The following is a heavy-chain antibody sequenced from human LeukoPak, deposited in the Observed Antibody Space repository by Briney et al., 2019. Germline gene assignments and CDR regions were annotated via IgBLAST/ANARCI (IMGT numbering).Heavy chain of an antibody. CDR3: ARLPRGSSRQYYFDY. Sequence: ASVKVSCKASGGTFSSYAISWVRQAPGQGLEWMGGIIPIFGTANYAQKFQGRVTITADESTSTAYMELSSLRSEDTAVYYCARLPRGSSRQYYFDYWGQGTLVTVSS. V-gene: IGHV1-69*13. CDR2: IIPIFGTA. CDR1: GGTFSSYA. D-gene: IGHD1-26*01. J-gene: IGHJ4*02.